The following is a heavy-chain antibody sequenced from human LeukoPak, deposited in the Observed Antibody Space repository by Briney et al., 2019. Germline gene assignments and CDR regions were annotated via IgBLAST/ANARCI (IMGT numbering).Heavy chain of an antibody. J-gene: IGHJ4*02. V-gene: IGHV4-39*01. Sequence: PSETLSLTCTVSGGSISSSSYYWGWIRQPPGKGLEWIGSIYYSGSTYYNPSLKSRVTMSVDTSKNQFSLKLSSVTAADTAVYYCARLPIVATLGDYWGQGTLVTVSS. D-gene: IGHD5-12*01. CDR1: GGSISSSSYY. CDR2: IYYSGST. CDR3: ARLPIVATLGDY.